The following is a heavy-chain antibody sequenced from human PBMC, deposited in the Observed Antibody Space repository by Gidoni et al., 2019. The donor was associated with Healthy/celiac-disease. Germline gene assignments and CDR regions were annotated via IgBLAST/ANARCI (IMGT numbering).Heavy chain of an antibody. V-gene: IGHV3-30*02. Sequence: QVQLVESGGGVVQPGGSLRLSCAASGFPFSSYGMHWVRQAPGKGLEWVAFIRYDGSNKYYADSVKGRFTISRDNSKNTLYLQMNSLRAEDTAVYYCAKEKGQKPYYYYYMDVWGKGTTVTVSS. CDR3: AKEKGQKPYYYYYMDV. J-gene: IGHJ6*03. CDR1: GFPFSSYG. CDR2: IRYDGSNK.